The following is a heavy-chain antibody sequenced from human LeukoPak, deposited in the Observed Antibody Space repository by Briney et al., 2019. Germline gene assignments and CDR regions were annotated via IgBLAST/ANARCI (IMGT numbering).Heavy chain of an antibody. CDR3: ARQQDYSDYEVYYFDY. D-gene: IGHD4-11*01. J-gene: IGHJ4*02. Sequence: SETLSLTCTVYGGSFSGYFWSWIRQPPGKGLEWLGEINHSGSTNYNPSLKSRVTMSADTSKNQFSLKLSSVTAADTAVYYCARQQDYSDYEVYYFDYWGQGTLVTVSS. CDR1: GGSFSGYF. CDR2: INHSGST. V-gene: IGHV4-34*01.